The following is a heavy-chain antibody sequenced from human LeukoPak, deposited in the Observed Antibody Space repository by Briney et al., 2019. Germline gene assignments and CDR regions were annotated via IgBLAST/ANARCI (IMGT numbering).Heavy chain of an antibody. J-gene: IGHJ3*02. CDR3: TAGGWSTDAFDI. CDR2: VSASGDST. V-gene: IGHV3-23*01. Sequence: PGGSLRLSCAASGFTFSSYWMHWVRQAPGKGLEWVSLVSASGDSTYYADSVKGRFTISRDNSKSTLYLQMNSLRAEDTAVHYCTAGGWSTDAFDIWGQGTMVTVSS. D-gene: IGHD6-19*01. CDR1: GFTFSSYW.